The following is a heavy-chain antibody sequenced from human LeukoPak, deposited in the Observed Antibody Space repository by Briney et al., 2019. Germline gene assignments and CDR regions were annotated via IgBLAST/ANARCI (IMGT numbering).Heavy chain of an antibody. D-gene: IGHD3-10*01. V-gene: IGHV3-33*06. CDR1: GFTFSSYS. J-gene: IGHJ4*02. Sequence: GRSLRLSCAASGFTFSSYSMHWVRQAPGKGLEWVSVIWYDGSNKYYADSVEGRFTISRDNSKNTLYLQMNSLRAEDTAVYYCAKDYYGPSGGIDYWGQGTLVTVSS. CDR2: IWYDGSNK. CDR3: AKDYYGPSGGIDY.